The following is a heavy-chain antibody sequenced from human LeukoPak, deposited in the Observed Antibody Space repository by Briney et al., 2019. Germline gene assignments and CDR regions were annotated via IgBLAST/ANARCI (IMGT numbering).Heavy chain of an antibody. Sequence: GGSLRLPCAASGFTFSSYWMSWVRQAPGKGLEWVANIKQDGSEKYYVDSVKCRFTISRDNAKNSLYLQMNSLRAEDTAVYYCARELGIAAAGTTGFDYWGQGTLVTVSS. CDR2: IKQDGSEK. CDR3: ARELGIAAAGTTGFDY. CDR1: GFTFSSYW. V-gene: IGHV3-7*03. D-gene: IGHD6-13*01. J-gene: IGHJ4*02.